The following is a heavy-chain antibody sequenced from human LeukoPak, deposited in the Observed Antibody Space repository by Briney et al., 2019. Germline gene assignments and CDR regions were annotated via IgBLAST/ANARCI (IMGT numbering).Heavy chain of an antibody. CDR1: GFTFSSYA. CDR2: ISYDGSNK. CDR3: ARAFGDFWSGYYPSYYNYYMDV. V-gene: IGHV3-30*04. Sequence: PGRSLRLSCAASGFTFSSYAMHWVRQAPGKGLEWVAVISYDGSNKYYADSVKGRFTISRDNSKNTLYLQMNSLRAEDTAVYHCARAFGDFWSGYYPSYYNYYMDVWGKGTTVTVSS. D-gene: IGHD3-3*01. J-gene: IGHJ6*03.